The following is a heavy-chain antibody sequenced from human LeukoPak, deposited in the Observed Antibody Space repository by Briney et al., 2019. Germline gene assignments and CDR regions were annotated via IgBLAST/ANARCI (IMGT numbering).Heavy chain of an antibody. J-gene: IGHJ3*02. CDR2: ISSSGSTI. Sequence: GGSLRLSCAASGFTFSSYEMNWVRQAPGKGLEWVSYISSSGSTIYYADSVKGRLIISRDNAKNSLYLQMNSLRAEDTAVYYCARVRSIAVAEDALDIWGKGTMVTVSS. CDR1: GFTFSSYE. D-gene: IGHD6-19*01. CDR3: ARVRSIAVAEDALDI. V-gene: IGHV3-48*03.